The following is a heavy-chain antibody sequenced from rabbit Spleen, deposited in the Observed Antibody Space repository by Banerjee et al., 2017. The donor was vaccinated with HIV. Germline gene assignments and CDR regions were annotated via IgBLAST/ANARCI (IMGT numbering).Heavy chain of an antibody. D-gene: IGHD4-1*01. Sequence: QEQLKESGGDLVKPGASLTLTCTVSGFSFSSYWICWVRQAPGKGLEWIGCIYGGSSGSAYYASWVNGRFTISKTSSTVDLKMTSLTAADTATYFCARETSTSGWAYKLWGPGTLVTVS. CDR1: GFSFSSYW. CDR3: ARETSTSGWAYKL. J-gene: IGHJ4*01. V-gene: IGHV1S45*01. CDR2: IYGGSSGSA.